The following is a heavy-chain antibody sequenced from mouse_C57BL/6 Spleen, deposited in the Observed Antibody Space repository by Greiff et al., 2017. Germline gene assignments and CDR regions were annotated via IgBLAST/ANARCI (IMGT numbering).Heavy chain of an antibody. Sequence: VQLQQPGAELVKPGASVKLSCKASGYTFTSYWMQWVKQRPGQGLEWIGEIDPSDSYTNYNQKFKGKATLTVDTSSSTAYMQLSSLTSEDSAVYYCAREGLPTDYWGQGTTLTVSS. D-gene: IGHD2-4*01. J-gene: IGHJ2*01. CDR2: IDPSDSYT. V-gene: IGHV1-50*01. CDR1: GYTFTSYW. CDR3: AREGLPTDY.